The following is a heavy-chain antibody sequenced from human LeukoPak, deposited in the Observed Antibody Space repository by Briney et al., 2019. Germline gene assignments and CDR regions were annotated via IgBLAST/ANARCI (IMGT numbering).Heavy chain of an antibody. CDR2: IWSDGTNK. D-gene: IGHD4-11*01. J-gene: IGHJ4*02. CDR3: AKDAQRGFDYSNSLEY. Sequence: GGSLRLSCAASGFTFSHYGFHWVRQAPGKGLEWVAVIWSDGTNKYYGDSVKGRFMIYRDDSQNTVYLQMNSLRAEDTAVYYCAKDAQRGFDYSNSLEYWGQGSLDTVSS. V-gene: IGHV3-33*06. CDR1: GFTFSHYG.